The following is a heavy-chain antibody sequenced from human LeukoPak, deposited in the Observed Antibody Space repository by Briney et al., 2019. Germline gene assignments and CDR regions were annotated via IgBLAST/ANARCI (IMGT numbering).Heavy chain of an antibody. Sequence: ASVKVSCKASGYTFTSYGINWVRQAPGQGLEWMGWISPYNDDTKYAKKLQGRVTMTTDTSTSTAYMELRSLTSDDTAVYYCARESVAGPYWGQGTLVTVSS. CDR3: ARESVAGPY. CDR1: GYTFTSYG. J-gene: IGHJ4*02. CDR2: ISPYNDDT. D-gene: IGHD6-19*01. V-gene: IGHV1-18*01.